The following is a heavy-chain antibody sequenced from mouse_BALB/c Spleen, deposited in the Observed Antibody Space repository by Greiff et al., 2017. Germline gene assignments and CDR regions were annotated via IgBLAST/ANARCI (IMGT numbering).Heavy chain of an antibody. D-gene: IGHD1-1*01. J-gene: IGHJ4*01. CDR3: ARLGAYYGSRDYYAMDY. Sequence: EVQVVESGGGLVKPGGSLKLSCAASGFTFSSYAMSWVRQTPEKRLEWVATISSGGSYTYYPDSVKGRFTISRDNAKNTLYLQMSSLRSEDTAMYYCARLGAYYGSRDYYAMDYWGQGTSVTVSS. CDR1: GFTFSSYA. CDR2: ISSGGSYT. V-gene: IGHV5-9-3*01.